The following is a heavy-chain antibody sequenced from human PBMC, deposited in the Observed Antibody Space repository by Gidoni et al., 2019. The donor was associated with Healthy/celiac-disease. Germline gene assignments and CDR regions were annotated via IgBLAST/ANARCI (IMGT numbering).Heavy chain of an antibody. CDR2: IYWDDDK. Sequence: QITLKESGPTLVKPTQTITLTCTFSGFSLSTSGVGVGWIRQPPGKALEWLALIYWDDDKRYSPSMKSRLTITKDTSKNQVVLTMTNMDPVDTATYYCAHGGGSGSLDYWGQGTLVTVSS. V-gene: IGHV2-5*02. CDR3: AHGGGSGSLDY. CDR1: GFSLSTSGVG. J-gene: IGHJ4*02. D-gene: IGHD3-10*01.